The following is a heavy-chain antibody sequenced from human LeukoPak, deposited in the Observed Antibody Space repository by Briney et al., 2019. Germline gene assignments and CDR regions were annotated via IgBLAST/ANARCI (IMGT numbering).Heavy chain of an antibody. D-gene: IGHD3-22*01. V-gene: IGHV3-7*05. CDR1: GFTFTTYW. Sequence: PGGSLRLSCAASGFTFTTYWMSWVRQAPGKGLEWVANIKQDGSEKFYVDSVKGRFTISRDTANNSLYLQMNSLRVEDTAVYYCVRDWGSSGHRFDSWGQGTLVTVSS. J-gene: IGHJ4*02. CDR3: VRDWGSSGHRFDS. CDR2: IKQDGSEK.